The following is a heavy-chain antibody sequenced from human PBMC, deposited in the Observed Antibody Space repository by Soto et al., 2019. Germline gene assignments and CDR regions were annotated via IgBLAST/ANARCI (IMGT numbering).Heavy chain of an antibody. CDR3: ARDLGLPPSYYYYGMDV. D-gene: IGHD3-16*01. J-gene: IGHJ6*02. CDR2: ISYDGSNK. Sequence: GGSLRLSCAAPGFTFNSYAMHWVRQGPGKGLEWVAVISYDGSNKYYADSVKGRLTISRDNSKNTLYLQMNSLRAEDTAVYYCARDLGLPPSYYYYGMDVWGQGTTVTAP. CDR1: GFTFNSYA. V-gene: IGHV3-30-3*01.